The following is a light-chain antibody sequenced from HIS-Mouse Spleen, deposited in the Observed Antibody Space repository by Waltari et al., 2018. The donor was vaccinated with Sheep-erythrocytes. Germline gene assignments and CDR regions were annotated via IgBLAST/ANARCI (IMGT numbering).Light chain of an antibody. CDR1: SSDVGRYHY. CDR2: YVS. CDR3: CSYAGSYTFWV. Sequence: QSALTQPRSVSGSPGQSVTISCTGTSSDVGRYHYVSWYQQHPGKATKLMIYYVSKRPSGVPDRFSGSKSGNTASLTISGLQAEDEADYYCCSYAGSYTFWVFGGGTKLTVL. J-gene: IGLJ3*02. V-gene: IGLV2-11*01.